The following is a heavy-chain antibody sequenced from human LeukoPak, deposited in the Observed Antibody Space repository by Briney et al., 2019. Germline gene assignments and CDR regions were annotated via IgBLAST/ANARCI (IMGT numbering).Heavy chain of an antibody. Sequence: GESLRLSCAASGFIFGSYWMSWVRQVPGKGLEWVANIKQDGSETYYVDSVEGRFTISRDNAKNSLFLQMNSLRAADTALYYCARGVTSAWYLRYYFEYWGQGILVTVSS. V-gene: IGHV3-7*03. CDR2: IKQDGSET. D-gene: IGHD6-13*01. CDR1: GFIFGSYW. CDR3: ARGVTSAWYLRYYFEY. J-gene: IGHJ4*02.